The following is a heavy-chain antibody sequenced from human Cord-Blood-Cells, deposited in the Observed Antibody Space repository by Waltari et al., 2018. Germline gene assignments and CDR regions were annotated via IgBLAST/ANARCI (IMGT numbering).Heavy chain of an antibody. J-gene: IGHJ4*02. CDR3: AKTAARRVYYYGSGTYFGY. V-gene: IGHV3-23*01. D-gene: IGHD3-10*01. Sequence: EVQLLESGGGLVQPGGSLRLSCAASGFTFSSYAMSWVRQAPGKGLEWVSAISGSGGSTYYADSVKGRFTITRDNSKNTLYLQRNSLRAEDTAVYYCAKTAARRVYYYGSGTYFGYWGQGTLVTVSS. CDR1: GFTFSSYA. CDR2: ISGSGGST.